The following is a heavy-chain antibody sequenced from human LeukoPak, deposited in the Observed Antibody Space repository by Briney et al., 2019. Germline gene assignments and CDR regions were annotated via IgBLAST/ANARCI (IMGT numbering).Heavy chain of an antibody. J-gene: IGHJ4*02. D-gene: IGHD5-12*01. CDR3: ATYSGYEAY. Sequence: ASVKVSCKVSGYTLTELAIHWVRQAPGKGLEWMGGFDPEDVETIYAQKFQGRVTMTEDTYTDTAYMELSSLRSEDTAVYYCATYSGYEAYWGQGTLVSVSS. CDR2: FDPEDVET. CDR1: GYTLTELA. V-gene: IGHV1-24*01.